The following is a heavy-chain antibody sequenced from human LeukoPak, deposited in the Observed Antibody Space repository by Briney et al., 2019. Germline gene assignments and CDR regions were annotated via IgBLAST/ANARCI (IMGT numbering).Heavy chain of an antibody. CDR1: GYPITSSSW. CDR3: ARKENVYYYFDY. CDR2: IYHSGTT. J-gene: IGHJ4*02. Sequence: SDTLSLTCAVSGYPITSSSWWGWIRQPPGKGLGWIGYIYHSGTTYYNPSLQSRVTMSVDTSKNQFSLKLSSVTAVDTAVYYCARKENVYYYFDYWGQGTLVTVSS. D-gene: IGHD3-10*01. V-gene: IGHV4-28*01.